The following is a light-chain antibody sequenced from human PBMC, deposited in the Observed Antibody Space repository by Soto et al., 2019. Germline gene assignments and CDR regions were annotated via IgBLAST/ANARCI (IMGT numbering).Light chain of an antibody. CDR1: QSISDT. CDR2: GAS. V-gene: IGKV3-15*01. J-gene: IGKJ5*01. CDR3: QHYVSPPIT. Sequence: EIVMTQSPATLSVSPGGRATLSCRASQSISDTLAWYQQKPGQAPRLLIYGASTRATGIPARFSGSGSGTDFTLIISRLEPEDFAVYYCQHYVSPPITFGQGTRLEIK.